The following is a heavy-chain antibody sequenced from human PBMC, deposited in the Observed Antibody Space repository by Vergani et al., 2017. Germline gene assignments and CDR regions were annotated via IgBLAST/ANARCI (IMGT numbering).Heavy chain of an antibody. CDR1: GFSLSTGIMG. V-gene: IGHV2-5*01. Sequence: QITLKESGPTVVKPTQTLTLTCTFSGFSLSTGIMGVGWIRQPHGKALEWLALIYWNDDKRYSPSLKSRLTITKDTSKNQVVLTMTNMDPVDTATYYCAQGYYYYMDVWGKGTTVTVSS. CDR2: IYWNDDK. J-gene: IGHJ6*03. CDR3: AQGYYYYMDV.